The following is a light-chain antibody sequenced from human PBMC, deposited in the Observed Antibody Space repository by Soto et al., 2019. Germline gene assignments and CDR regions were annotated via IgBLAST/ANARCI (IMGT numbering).Light chain of an antibody. Sequence: EIVLTQSPGTLSLSPGERATLSCRASQSVSNNYLAWYQQKPGQAPRLLIYGASNMATGIPDRFSGSGSGTDFTLTISRLEPEDFAVYYCQKYGSSSLTFGGGTKVEIK. J-gene: IGKJ4*01. CDR2: GAS. CDR1: QSVSNNY. CDR3: QKYGSSSLT. V-gene: IGKV3-20*01.